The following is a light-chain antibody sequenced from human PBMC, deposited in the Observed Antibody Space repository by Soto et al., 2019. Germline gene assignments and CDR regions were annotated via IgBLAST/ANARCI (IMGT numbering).Light chain of an antibody. J-gene: IGKJ2*01. V-gene: IGKV3-11*01. CDR1: QSVSSY. Sequence: EIVLTQSPATLSLSPGERATLSCRASQSVSSYLAWYQHKPGQAPRLLIYDASNRATGIPARFSGSGSGTDFTLTISSLEPDDFAVYYCQQRGNWPRTFGQGTKLEIK. CDR2: DAS. CDR3: QQRGNWPRT.